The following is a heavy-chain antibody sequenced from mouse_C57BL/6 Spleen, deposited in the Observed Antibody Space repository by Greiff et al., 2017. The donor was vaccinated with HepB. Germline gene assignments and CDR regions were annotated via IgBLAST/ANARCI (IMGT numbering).Heavy chain of an antibody. Sequence: EVQLQQSGAELVKPGASVKLSCTASGFNIKDYYMHWVKQRTEQGLEWIGRIDPEDGETKYAPEFRGKATITADTSSNTAYLQLSSLTSEDPAGYYCARSYGNYEGYYADNWGQGTTLTVAS. CDR3: ARSYGNYEGYYADN. CDR2: IDPEDGET. J-gene: IGHJ2*01. CDR1: GFNIKDYY. D-gene: IGHD2-1*01. V-gene: IGHV14-2*01.